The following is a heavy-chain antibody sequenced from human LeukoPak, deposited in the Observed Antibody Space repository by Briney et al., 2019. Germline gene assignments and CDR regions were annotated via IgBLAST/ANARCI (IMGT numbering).Heavy chain of an antibody. Sequence: SQILSLTCTVSGGSISSAGYYWSWIRQHPGKGLEWIGFIYHSGTTYYTPSLKSRVTISVDTSKNQFSLKLTSVTAADTAVYYCASDRRLIQGGFDFWGQGTLVTVSS. V-gene: IGHV4-31*03. CDR2: IYHSGTT. J-gene: IGHJ4*02. CDR3: ASDRRLIQGGFDF. D-gene: IGHD5-18*01. CDR1: GGSISSAGYY.